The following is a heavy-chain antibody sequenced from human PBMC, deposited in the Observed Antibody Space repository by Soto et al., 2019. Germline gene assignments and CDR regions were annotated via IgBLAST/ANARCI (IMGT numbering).Heavy chain of an antibody. J-gene: IGHJ4*02. D-gene: IGHD6-19*01. Sequence: SETLXLTCTVSGGSISSGGYYWSWIRQHPGKGLEWIGYIYYSGSTYYNPSLKSRVTISVDTSKNQFSLKLSSVTAADTAVYYCARALDSXWYFGQGYYFXYWGQGTLVXVSS. CDR2: IYYSGST. CDR1: GGSISSGGYY. V-gene: IGHV4-31*03. CDR3: ARALDSXWYFGQGYYFXY.